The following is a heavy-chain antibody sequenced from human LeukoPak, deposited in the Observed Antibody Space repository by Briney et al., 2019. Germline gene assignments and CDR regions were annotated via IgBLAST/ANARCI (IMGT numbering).Heavy chain of an antibody. CDR1: GGSISSYY. CDR3: ARLSGSQTTPT. D-gene: IGHD1-26*01. CDR2: IYYSRTT. V-gene: IGHV4-59*08. Sequence: SESLSLTCTVSGGSISSYYWSWTRQPPEKGLEWIGYIYYSRTTNYNPSLKSRVTMSVDTSKNQFSLKLSSVTAADTAVYYCARLSGSQTTPTWGQGNLLTVSS. J-gene: IGHJ5*02.